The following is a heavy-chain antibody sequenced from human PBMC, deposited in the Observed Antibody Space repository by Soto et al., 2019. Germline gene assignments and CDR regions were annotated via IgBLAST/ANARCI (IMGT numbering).Heavy chain of an antibody. CDR3: VTETSGTYNDAFDI. D-gene: IGHD3-3*01. V-gene: IGHV1-8*01. J-gene: IGHJ3*02. CDR2: MNPKTGYT. Sequence: ASVKVSCKASGYTVTGYDIHWVRQATGQGLDRMGWMNPKTGYTANAQKLQGRVTMTRNISISTVYMELSSLRSEDTAVYYGVTETSGTYNDAFDIWGQGTRVTVSS. CDR1: GYTVTGYD.